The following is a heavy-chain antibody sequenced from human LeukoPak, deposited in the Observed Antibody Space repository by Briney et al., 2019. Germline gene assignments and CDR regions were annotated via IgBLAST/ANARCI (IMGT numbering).Heavy chain of an antibody. CDR1: GFTFNTYT. V-gene: IGHV3-21*06. Sequence: GGSLRLSCAASGFTFNTYTMNWVRQAPGKALVRVSFISTSSSYIYYADSVKGRFTVSRHNAKNFLYLQMNDLRAEDTAVYYCARDLHSSSWYVPYYWGQGTLVTVSS. CDR2: ISTSSSYI. J-gene: IGHJ4*02. CDR3: ARDLHSSSWYVPYY. D-gene: IGHD6-13*01.